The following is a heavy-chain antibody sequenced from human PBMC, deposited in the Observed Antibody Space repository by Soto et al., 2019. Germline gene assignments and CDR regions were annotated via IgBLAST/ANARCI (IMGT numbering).Heavy chain of an antibody. CDR1: GYSFTNYW. D-gene: IGHD1-20*01. CDR2: MYPGDSYT. CDR3: ARRSHGAHRSNWNHDLDY. Sequence: GESLKISCKGSGYSFTNYWIGWVRQMPGKGLEWMGIMYPGDSYTRYSPSFQGLVTMSADKSISTAYLQWRSLKASDTAIYFCARRSHGAHRSNWNHDLDYWGQGTLVTVSS. V-gene: IGHV5-51*01. J-gene: IGHJ4*02.